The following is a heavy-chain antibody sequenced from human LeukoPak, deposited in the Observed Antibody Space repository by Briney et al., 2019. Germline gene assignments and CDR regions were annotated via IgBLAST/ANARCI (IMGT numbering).Heavy chain of an antibody. D-gene: IGHD3-22*01. CDR3: AKSQNYYDNSGYYYLDY. V-gene: IGHV3-30*02. CDR2: IRYDGLNK. CDR1: GISFSSFG. J-gene: IGHJ4*02. Sequence: PGGSLRLPCAASGISFSSFGMHWVRQAPGKGLEWVTFIRYDGLNKYYADSVKGRFTISRDNSKNTLYLQMNSLRPEDTAVYYCAKSQNYYDNSGYYYLDYWGQGNLVTVSS.